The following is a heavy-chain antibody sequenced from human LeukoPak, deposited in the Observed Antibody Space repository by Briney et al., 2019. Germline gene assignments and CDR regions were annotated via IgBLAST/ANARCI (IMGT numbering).Heavy chain of an antibody. Sequence: SETLSLTCTVSGGSISSGSYYWSWIRQPAGKGLEWIGRIYTSGSTNYNPSLKSRVTISVDTSKNQFSLKLSSVTAADTAVYYCARAYLDSGYAFFDYWGQGTLVTVSS. CDR3: ARAYLDSGYAFFDY. V-gene: IGHV4-61*02. J-gene: IGHJ4*02. CDR2: IYTSGST. D-gene: IGHD5-12*01. CDR1: GGSISSGSYY.